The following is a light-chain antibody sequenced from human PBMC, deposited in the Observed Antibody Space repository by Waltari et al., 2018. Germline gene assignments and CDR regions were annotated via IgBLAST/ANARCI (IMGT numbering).Light chain of an antibody. J-gene: IGKJ4*01. CDR3: QQATSLPPT. Sequence: IQMTQSPSSVSASVGDTVPINCRASRGVSGWLAWYQQKPGKAPNLLIYRTSDLHTGVPSRFSGSGSETEFTLTISGLQPEDFATYYCQQATSLPPTFGGGTKVEI. V-gene: IGKV1-12*01. CDR2: RTS. CDR1: RGVSGW.